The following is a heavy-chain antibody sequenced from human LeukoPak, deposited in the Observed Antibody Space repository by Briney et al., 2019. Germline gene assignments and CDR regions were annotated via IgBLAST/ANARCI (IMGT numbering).Heavy chain of an antibody. J-gene: IGHJ4*02. Sequence: ASVKVSCKASGYTFTGYYMRWVRQAPGQGLEWMGWINPNSGGTNYAQKFQGWVTMTRDTSISTAYMELSRLRSDDTAVYYCARAHSSGWTIDYWGQGTLVTVSS. CDR1: GYTFTGYY. CDR2: INPNSGGT. CDR3: ARAHSSGWTIDY. D-gene: IGHD6-19*01. V-gene: IGHV1-2*04.